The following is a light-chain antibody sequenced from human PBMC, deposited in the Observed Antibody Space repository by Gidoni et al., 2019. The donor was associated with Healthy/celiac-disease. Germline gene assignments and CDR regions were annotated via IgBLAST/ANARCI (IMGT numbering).Light chain of an antibody. Sequence: QTTQSPSSLSASVGDRVTITCRASQSISSYLNWYQQKPGKAHKLLIYAASSLQSGVPSRFSGSGSGTDFTLTISSLQPEDFATYYCQQSYSTPGTFGQGTRLEIK. CDR2: AAS. J-gene: IGKJ5*01. CDR3: QQSYSTPGT. V-gene: IGKV1-39*01. CDR1: QSISSY.